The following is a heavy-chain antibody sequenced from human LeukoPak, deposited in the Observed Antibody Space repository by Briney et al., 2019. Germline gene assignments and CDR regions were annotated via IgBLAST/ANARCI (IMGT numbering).Heavy chain of an antibody. CDR1: GFTFSHYG. CDR3: VVVLVPAAVWQFDL. D-gene: IGHD2-15*01. J-gene: IGHJ2*01. V-gene: IGHV3-30*02. CDR2: IRPDENRK. Sequence: GESLRLSCVASGFTFSHYGFHWVRQAPGKGLEWVRIIRPDENRKSYGDSVKGRFTISRDNSKNTVYLHMNTLRAEDTAVYYCVVVLVPAAVWQFDLWGRGTQVTVSS.